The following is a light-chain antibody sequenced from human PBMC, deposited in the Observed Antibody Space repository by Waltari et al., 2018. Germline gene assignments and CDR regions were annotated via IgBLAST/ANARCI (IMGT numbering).Light chain of an antibody. Sequence: QSALTQPASVSGSPGQSLPLTCTGSSADAGGYNLVSWYQHPPGQAPRLLIYEVNERPSGIPSRFSGSKSGNTASLTISGLQIEDEADYYCCSYGGVNTLGVLFGGGSKLTV. CDR3: CSYGGVNTLGVL. CDR1: SADAGGYNL. CDR2: EVN. J-gene: IGLJ2*01. V-gene: IGLV2-23*02.